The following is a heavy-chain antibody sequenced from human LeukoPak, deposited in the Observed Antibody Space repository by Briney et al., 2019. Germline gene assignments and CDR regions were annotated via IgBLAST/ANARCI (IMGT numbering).Heavy chain of an antibody. Sequence: PGGSLRLSCAASGFTFSSYGMHWVRQAPGKGLEWVAVISYDGSNKYYADSVKGRFTISRDNSKNTLYLQMNSLRAEDTGVYYCARDGAAGRGDAFDIWGQGTMVTVSS. V-gene: IGHV3-30*03. CDR3: ARDGAAGRGDAFDI. J-gene: IGHJ3*02. CDR1: GFTFSSYG. CDR2: ISYDGSNK. D-gene: IGHD6-13*01.